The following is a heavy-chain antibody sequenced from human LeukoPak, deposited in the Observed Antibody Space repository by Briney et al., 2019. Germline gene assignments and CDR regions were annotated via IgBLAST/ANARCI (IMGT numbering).Heavy chain of an antibody. Sequence: GGFLRLSCGASGFTFSAYWMHWVRQAPEKGLVWVSRINSDGNSTNYADSVRGRFTISRDNAKNTLYLQMNSLRAEDTAVYFCARVLDGSGSRSFDYWGQGTLVTVSS. V-gene: IGHV3-74*01. CDR2: INSDGNST. CDR3: ARVLDGSGSRSFDY. D-gene: IGHD3-10*01. CDR1: GFTFSAYW. J-gene: IGHJ4*02.